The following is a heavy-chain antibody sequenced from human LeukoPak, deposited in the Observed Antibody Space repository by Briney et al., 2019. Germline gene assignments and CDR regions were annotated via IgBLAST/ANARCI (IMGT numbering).Heavy chain of an antibody. CDR1: GGSISSSNW. Sequence: SGTLSLTCAVSGGSISSSNWWSWVRQPPGKGLEWIGEIYHSGSTNYNPSLKSRVTISVDKSKNQFSLKLSSVTAADTAVYYCARMRMITFGGVIDRYYYYGMDVWGKGTTVTVSS. V-gene: IGHV4-4*02. D-gene: IGHD3-16*02. CDR3: ARMRMITFGGVIDRYYYYGMDV. CDR2: IYHSGST. J-gene: IGHJ6*04.